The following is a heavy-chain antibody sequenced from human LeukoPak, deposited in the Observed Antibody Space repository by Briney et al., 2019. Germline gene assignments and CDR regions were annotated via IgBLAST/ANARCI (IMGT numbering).Heavy chain of an antibody. J-gene: IGHJ6*03. D-gene: IGHD4-11*01. Sequence: TSETLSLTCTVSGGSISSYYWSWIRQPAGKGMEWIGRIYSSGSTNYNPSLKSRVTISVDKSKNQFSLKLSSVTAADTAVYYCARDFQPYSKYLNYYYMDVWGKGTTVTVSS. CDR1: GGSISSYY. V-gene: IGHV4-4*07. CDR3: ARDFQPYSKYLNYYYMDV. CDR2: IYSSGST.